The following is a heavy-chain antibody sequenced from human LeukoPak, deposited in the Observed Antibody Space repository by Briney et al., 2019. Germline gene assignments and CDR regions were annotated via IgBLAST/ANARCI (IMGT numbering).Heavy chain of an antibody. Sequence: SETLSLTCTVSGGSISSSSYYWGWIRQPPGKGLEWIGSIYYSGSTYYNPSLKSRVTISVDTSKNQFSLKLSSVTAADTAVYYCARVVYMVRGVITYYYYYYMDVWGKGTTVTVSS. CDR3: ARVVYMVRGVITYYYYYYMDV. D-gene: IGHD3-10*01. CDR2: IYYSGST. J-gene: IGHJ6*03. CDR1: GGSISSSSYY. V-gene: IGHV4-39*07.